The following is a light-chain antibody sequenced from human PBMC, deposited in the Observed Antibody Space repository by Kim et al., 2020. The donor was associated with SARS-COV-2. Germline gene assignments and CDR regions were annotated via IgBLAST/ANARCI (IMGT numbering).Light chain of an antibody. Sequence: QLVLTQPPSTSGTPGQRVTISCSGSSSNVGHHFVNWYQQLPGTAPKVFIYNDNQRPSGVPDRFSGSRSGTSASLAISGLQSEDEADYYCATWDVSLNGWVFGGGTQLTVL. J-gene: IGLJ3*02. CDR2: NDN. V-gene: IGLV1-44*01. CDR3: ATWDVSLNGWV. CDR1: SSNVGHHF.